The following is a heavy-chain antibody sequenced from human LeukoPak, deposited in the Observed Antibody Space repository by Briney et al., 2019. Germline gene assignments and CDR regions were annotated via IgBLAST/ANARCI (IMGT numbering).Heavy chain of an antibody. V-gene: IGHV3-30*02. CDR1: GFTFSSYG. J-gene: IGHJ3*02. CDR3: ARDRRAVATSDAFDI. D-gene: IGHD6-19*01. CDR2: IRSDGSNK. Sequence: GGSLRLSCAASGFTFSSYGMHWVRQAPGKGLEWVAFIRSDGSNKYYTDSVKGRFTISRDNAKNSLYLQMNSLRAEDTAVYYCARDRRAVATSDAFDIWGQGTMVTVSS.